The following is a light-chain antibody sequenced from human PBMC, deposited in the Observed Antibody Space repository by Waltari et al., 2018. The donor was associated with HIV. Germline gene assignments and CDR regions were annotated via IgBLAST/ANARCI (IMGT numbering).Light chain of an antibody. CDR1: QSVSSY. V-gene: IGKV3-11*01. CDR2: DAS. Sequence: ELVLTQSPATLSLSPGARATLSCRASQSVSSYLAWYQQKPGQAPRLLIYDASNRATGIPARFSGSGSGTDFTLTISSLEPEDFAVYYCQQRSNWPPEYTFGQGTKLEIK. CDR3: QQRSNWPPEYT. J-gene: IGKJ2*01.